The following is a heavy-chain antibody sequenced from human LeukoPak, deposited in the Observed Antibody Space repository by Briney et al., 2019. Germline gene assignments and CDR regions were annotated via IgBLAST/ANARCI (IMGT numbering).Heavy chain of an antibody. V-gene: IGHV3-74*01. CDR3: ARDNGRNGFDI. Sequence: SGGSLRLSCAASGFTFSSYWMHWVRQAPGKGLVWVSRISSDGSRISYADSVKGRFTISRDDAKKTLDLQMNSLRAEDTAVYFCARDNGRNGFDIWGQGTMVTVSS. CDR2: ISSDGSRI. CDR1: GFTFSSYW. J-gene: IGHJ3*02.